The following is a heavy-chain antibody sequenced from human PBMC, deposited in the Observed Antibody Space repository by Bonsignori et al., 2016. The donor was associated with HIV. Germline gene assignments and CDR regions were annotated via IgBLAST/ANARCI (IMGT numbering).Heavy chain of an antibody. CDR2: FDAEDGET. Sequence: WVRQAPGQGLEWMGGFDAEDGETIYAQKFQGRVTMTEDTSTDTAYMELSSLRSEDTAVYYCATEANGEHFGEFRSGSDYWGQGTLVTVSS. V-gene: IGHV1-24*01. CDR3: ATEANGEHFGEFRSGSDY. J-gene: IGHJ4*02. D-gene: IGHD3-10*01.